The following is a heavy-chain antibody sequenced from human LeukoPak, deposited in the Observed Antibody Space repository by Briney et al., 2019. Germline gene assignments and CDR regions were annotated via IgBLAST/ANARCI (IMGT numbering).Heavy chain of an antibody. CDR3: ARGYSSSSSSWFDP. J-gene: IGHJ5*02. CDR1: GGTFSSYA. CDR2: IIPIFGTA. Sequence: SVKVSCKASGGTFSSYAISWVRQAPGQGLEWMGGIIPIFGTANYAQKFQGRVTITTDESTSTAYMELSSLRSGDTAVYYCARGYSSSSSSWFDPWGQGTLVTVSS. D-gene: IGHD6-6*01. V-gene: IGHV1-69*05.